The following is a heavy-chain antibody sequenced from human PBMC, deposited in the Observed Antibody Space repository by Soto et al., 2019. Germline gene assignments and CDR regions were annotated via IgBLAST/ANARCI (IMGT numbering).Heavy chain of an antibody. V-gene: IGHV1-18*01. CDR1: GYTFTSYG. CDR3: ARERHSGYDYKSPPKNNWFDP. J-gene: IGHJ5*02. Sequence: ASVKVSCKASGYTFTSYGISWVRQAPGQGLEWMGWISAYNGNTNYAQKLQGRVTMTTDTSTSTAYMELRSLRSDDTAVYYCARERHSGYDYKSPPKNNWFDPWGQGTLVTVSS. D-gene: IGHD5-12*01. CDR2: ISAYNGNT.